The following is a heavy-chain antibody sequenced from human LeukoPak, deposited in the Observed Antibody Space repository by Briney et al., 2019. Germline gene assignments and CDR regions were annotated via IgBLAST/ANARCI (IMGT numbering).Heavy chain of an antibody. CDR2: SRNKDSSYTT. D-gene: IGHD4-11*01. Sequence: GGSLRLSCAASGFTFNDHYMDWVRQAPGKGLEWVGRSRNKDSSYTTDYAASVKGRFFNSRDASKHSLYLQMNSVNIEDTAVYYCGRGGRHSIDYWGQGTLVTVSS. CDR1: GFTFNDHY. J-gene: IGHJ4*02. CDR3: GRGGRHSIDY. V-gene: IGHV3-72*01.